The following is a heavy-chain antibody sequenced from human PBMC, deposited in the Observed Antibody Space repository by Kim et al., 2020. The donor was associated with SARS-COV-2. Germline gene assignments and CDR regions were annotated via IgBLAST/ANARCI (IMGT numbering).Heavy chain of an antibody. D-gene: IGHD3-9*01. CDR3: AKELRYFDWLHSFDP. V-gene: IGHV3-9*01. Sequence: DTVKGRLTIASDNAKNSLYLQMNSRRAEDTALYYCAKELRYFDWLHSFDPWGQGTLVTVSS. J-gene: IGHJ5*02.